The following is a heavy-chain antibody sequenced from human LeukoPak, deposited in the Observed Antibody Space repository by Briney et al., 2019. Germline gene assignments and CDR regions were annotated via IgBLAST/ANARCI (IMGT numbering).Heavy chain of an antibody. V-gene: IGHV3-30*01. CDR3: ATSRYYDSSVPRFDY. J-gene: IGHJ4*02. Sequence: PGGSLRLSCAASGFTFSSYAMHWVRQAPGKGLEWVAVISYDGSNKYYADSVQGRFTISRDNSKNTLYLQMNSLRAEDTAVYYCATSRYYDSSVPRFDYWGQGTLVAVSS. CDR2: ISYDGSNK. CDR1: GFTFSSYA. D-gene: IGHD3-22*01.